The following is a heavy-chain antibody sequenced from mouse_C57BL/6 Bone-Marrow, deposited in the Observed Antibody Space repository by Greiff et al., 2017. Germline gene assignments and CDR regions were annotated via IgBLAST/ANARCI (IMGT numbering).Heavy chain of an antibody. J-gene: IGHJ3*01. Sequence: EVKLMESGAELVKPGASVKLSCTASGFNIKDYYMHWVKQRTEQGLEWIGRIDPEDGETKYAPKFPGKATITADTSSNTAYLQLSSLTSEDTAVYYCARRDRFAYWGQGTLVTVSA. V-gene: IGHV14-2*01. CDR1: GFNIKDYY. CDR3: ARRDRFAY. CDR2: IDPEDGET.